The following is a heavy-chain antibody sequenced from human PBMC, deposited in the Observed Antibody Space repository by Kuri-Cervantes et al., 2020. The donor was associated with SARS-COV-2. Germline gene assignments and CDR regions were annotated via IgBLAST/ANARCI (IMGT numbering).Heavy chain of an antibody. J-gene: IGHJ4*02. Sequence: ETLSLTCAASGFTFSNAWMNWVRQAPGKGLEWVSAISGSGGSTYYADSVKGRFTISRDNSKNMLFLQMNSLRAEDTAVYYCVRDGDHWNFDYWGQGTLVTVSS. CDR3: VRDGDHWNFDY. CDR1: GFTFSNAW. D-gene: IGHD1-1*01. V-gene: IGHV3-23*01. CDR2: ISGSGGST.